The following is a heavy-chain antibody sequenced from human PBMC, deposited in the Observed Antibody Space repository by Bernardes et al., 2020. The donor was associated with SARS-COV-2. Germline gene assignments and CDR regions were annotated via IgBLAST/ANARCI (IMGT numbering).Heavy chain of an antibody. V-gene: IGHV4-59*08. D-gene: IGHD2-21*02. J-gene: IGHJ4*02. CDR2: IYYSGST. CDR3: ARQTAYCGGDCYPRGYFDY. CDR1: GGSISSYY. Sequence: SETLSLTCTVSGGSISSYYWSWIRQPPGKGLEWIGYIYYSGSTNYNPSLKSRVTISVDTSKNQSSLKLSSVTAADTAVYYCARQTAYCGGDCYPRGYFDYWGQGTLVTVSS.